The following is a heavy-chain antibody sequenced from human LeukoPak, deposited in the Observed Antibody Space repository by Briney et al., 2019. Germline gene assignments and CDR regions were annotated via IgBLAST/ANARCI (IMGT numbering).Heavy chain of an antibody. CDR3: ATTSGWYPKYFDY. V-gene: IGHV3-23*01. CDR1: GFTFSSYP. J-gene: IGHJ4*02. CDR2: ISGGGGTT. Sequence: PGRSLRLSCAASGFTFSSYPMSWVRQAPGKGLEWVSAISGGGGTTYYADSVKGRFTISRDNSKNTLYLQMNSLRAEDTALYYCATTSGWYPKYFDYWGQGTLVTVSS. D-gene: IGHD6-19*01.